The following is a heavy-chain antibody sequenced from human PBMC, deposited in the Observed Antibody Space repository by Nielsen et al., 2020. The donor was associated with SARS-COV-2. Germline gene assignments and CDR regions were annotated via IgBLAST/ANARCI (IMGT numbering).Heavy chain of an antibody. D-gene: IGHD4-17*01. J-gene: IGHJ1*01. Sequence: GSLRLSSTVSGGSISSNTHYWDWIRQPPGKGLEWLGSVHYSENTYYNPSLKSRVTISVDTPKNQVSLKLSSVTAADTAVYYCARGPTVQPFHHWGQGTLVYVSS. CDR1: GGSISSNTHY. CDR3: ARGPTVQPFHH. V-gene: IGHV4-39*01. CDR2: VHYSENT.